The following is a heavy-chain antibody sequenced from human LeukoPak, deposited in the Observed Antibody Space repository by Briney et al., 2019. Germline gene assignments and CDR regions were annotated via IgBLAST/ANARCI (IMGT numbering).Heavy chain of an antibody. CDR2: INPSGGST. D-gene: IGHD3-16*01. V-gene: IGHV1-46*01. Sequence: ASVKVSCKATGYTFTIYYMHWVRQAPGQGLEWMGIINPSGGSTSYAQKFQGRVTMTRDMSTSTVYMELSSLSSEDTAVYYCARVGAFDYWGQGTLVTVSS. CDR1: GYTFTIYY. J-gene: IGHJ4*02. CDR3: ARVGAFDY.